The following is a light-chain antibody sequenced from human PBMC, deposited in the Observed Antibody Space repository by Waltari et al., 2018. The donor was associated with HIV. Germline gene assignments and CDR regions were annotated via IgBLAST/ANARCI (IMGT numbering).Light chain of an antibody. CDR1: QSLLHTDGDTY. CDR3: MQGTRWPDA. J-gene: IGKJ2*01. Sequence: DVVLTQSPLSLSVTLGQPASISCKSSQSLLHTDGDTYLNWCQHRPGQSARRLIYKISHLEPGVPNRFSASGSGSDVTLKIGRVAAEDVAIYYCMQGTRWPDAFGQGTKLEIK. CDR2: KIS. V-gene: IGKV2-30*02.